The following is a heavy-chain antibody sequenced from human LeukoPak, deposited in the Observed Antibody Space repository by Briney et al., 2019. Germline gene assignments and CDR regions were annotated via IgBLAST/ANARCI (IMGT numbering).Heavy chain of an antibody. J-gene: IGHJ4*02. CDR3: ARDVGGGDTFDY. Sequence: GGSLRLSCAASGFTFSSYSMNWVRQAPGKGLEWVSSISSISIYIYYADSLKGRFTISRDNSKNTLFLQMNSLRAEDTAVYFCARDVGGGDTFDYWGQGTLVTVSS. CDR2: ISSISIYI. D-gene: IGHD2-21*02. V-gene: IGHV3-21*01. CDR1: GFTFSSYS.